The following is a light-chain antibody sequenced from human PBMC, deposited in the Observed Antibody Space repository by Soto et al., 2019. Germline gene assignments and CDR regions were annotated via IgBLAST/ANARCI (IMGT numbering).Light chain of an antibody. V-gene: IGLV1-40*01. Sequence: QSVLTQPPSVSGAPGQRVTSSCTGSSSNIGAGYDVHWYQQLPGTAPKLLIYGNNNRPSGVPDRFSGSKSGTSASLAVTGLQAEDEADYYCQSYATGLSVLYVFGTGTKVTVL. J-gene: IGLJ1*01. CDR1: SSNIGAGYD. CDR2: GNN. CDR3: QSYATGLSVLYV.